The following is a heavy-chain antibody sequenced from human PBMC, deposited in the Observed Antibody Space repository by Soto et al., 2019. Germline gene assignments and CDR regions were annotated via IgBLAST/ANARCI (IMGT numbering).Heavy chain of an antibody. D-gene: IGHD3-22*01. CDR1: GFTFSSYS. V-gene: IGHV3-48*02. Sequence: GGSLRLSCAASGFTFSSYSMNWVRQAPGRGLEWVSYISSSSSTIYYADSVKGRFTISRDNAKNSLYLQMNSLRDEDTAVYYCARSPTITMIVVVMKAFDIWGQGTMVTVSS. CDR2: ISSSSSTI. CDR3: ARSPTITMIVVVMKAFDI. J-gene: IGHJ3*02.